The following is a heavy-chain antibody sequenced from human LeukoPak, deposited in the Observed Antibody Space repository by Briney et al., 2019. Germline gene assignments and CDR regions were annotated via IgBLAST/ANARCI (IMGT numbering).Heavy chain of an antibody. J-gene: IGHJ4*02. CDR2: INPNSGGT. V-gene: IGHV1-2*02. D-gene: IGHD3-16*01. CDR1: GYTFTGYY. CDR3: ARGLIKGPYFDY. Sequence: WASVKVSCKASGYTFTGYYMHWVRQAPGQGLEWMGWINPNSGGTNYAQKLQGRVTMTTDTSTSTAYMELRSLRSDDTAVYYCARGLIKGPYFDYWGQGTLVTVSS.